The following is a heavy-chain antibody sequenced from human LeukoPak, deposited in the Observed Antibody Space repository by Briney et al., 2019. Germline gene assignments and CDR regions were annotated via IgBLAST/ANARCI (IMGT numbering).Heavy chain of an antibody. V-gene: IGHV3-7*01. CDR3: ARAVANIETGVYHNYMDV. CDR1: GFTFSTYW. J-gene: IGHJ6*03. CDR2: IKEDGSEE. D-gene: IGHD6-19*01. Sequence: PGGSLRLSCAASGFTFSTYWMSWVRQAPGKGLEWVATIKEDGSEEYYADSVKGRFIISRDNSKNSLNLQMSSLRGEDTAVYYCARAVANIETGVYHNYMDVWGRGTTVTVSS.